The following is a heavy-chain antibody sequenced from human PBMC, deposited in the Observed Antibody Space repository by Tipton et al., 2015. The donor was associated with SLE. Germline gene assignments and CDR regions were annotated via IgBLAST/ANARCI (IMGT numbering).Heavy chain of an antibody. V-gene: IGHV4-4*07. CDR3: VRLELPATKADY. Sequence: LRLSCSVSSDSISSYSWNWIRQPAGKGLEWIGRMYASGSTNFNPSLESRVTMSLDMSKNQFSLKLSSVTAADTAVYYCVRLELPATKADYWGPGTLVTVSS. CDR1: SDSISSYS. CDR2: MYASGST. J-gene: IGHJ4*02. D-gene: IGHD5-24*01.